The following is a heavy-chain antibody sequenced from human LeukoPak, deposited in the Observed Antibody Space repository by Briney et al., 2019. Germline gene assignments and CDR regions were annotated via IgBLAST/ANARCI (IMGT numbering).Heavy chain of an antibody. CDR1: GGSISSYY. CDR3: AKRGSNTGSDFDY. J-gene: IGHJ4*02. D-gene: IGHD1-26*01. Sequence: PSETLSLTCRVSGGSISSYYWSWIRQPPGKGLEWIGYIYSSGSTNYNPSLKSRVTISADTSKNQFSLKLSSVTAADTAVYYCAKRGSNTGSDFDYWGQGTLVTVSS. CDR2: IYSSGST. V-gene: IGHV4-59*01.